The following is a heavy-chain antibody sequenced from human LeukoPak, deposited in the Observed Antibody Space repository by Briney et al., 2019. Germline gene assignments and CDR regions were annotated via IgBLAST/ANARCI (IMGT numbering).Heavy chain of an antibody. J-gene: IGHJ4*02. CDR3: MTERYWPNGGYVH. Sequence: GDSLRLSCVASGFSFSEDWMNWVRQAPGRGLDWLGRIKRQMDGATTDYAAPVKGRFIISRDDSKNTLSLQMNSLKTEDTAIYYCMTERYWPNGGYVHWGQGTLVTVSS. V-gene: IGHV3-15*01. CDR2: IKRQMDGATT. CDR1: GFSFSEDW. D-gene: IGHD2-8*01.